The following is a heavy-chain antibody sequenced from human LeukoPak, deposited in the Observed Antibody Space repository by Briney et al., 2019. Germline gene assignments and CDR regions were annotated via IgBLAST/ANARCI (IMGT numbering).Heavy chain of an antibody. CDR2: IYYSGST. CDR3: ARLDPAFFDY. Sequence: SETLSLTCSVSDGSISSSSYYWSWIRQPPGKGLEWIGFIYYSGSTNYNPSLKSRVTISVDTSKNQFSLKLSSVTAADTAVYYCARLDPAFFDYWGQGTLVTVSS. V-gene: IGHV4-61*05. CDR1: DGSISSSSYY. D-gene: IGHD6-25*01. J-gene: IGHJ4*02.